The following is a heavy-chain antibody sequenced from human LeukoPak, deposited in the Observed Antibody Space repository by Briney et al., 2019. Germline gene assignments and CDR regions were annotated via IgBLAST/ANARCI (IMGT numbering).Heavy chain of an antibody. J-gene: IGHJ3*02. D-gene: IGHD3-10*01. Sequence: SETLSLTCTVSSGSISSSSYYWGWIRQPPGKGLEWIGSIYYSGSTYYNPSLKSRVTISVDTSKNQFSLKLSSVTAADTAVYYCARLGDTDAFDIWGQGTMVTVSS. CDR1: SGSISSSSYY. V-gene: IGHV4-39*01. CDR3: ARLGDTDAFDI. CDR2: IYYSGST.